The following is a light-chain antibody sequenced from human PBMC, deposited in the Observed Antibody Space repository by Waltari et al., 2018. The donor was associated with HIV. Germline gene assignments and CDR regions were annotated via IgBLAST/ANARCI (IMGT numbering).Light chain of an antibody. J-gene: IGLJ2*01. Sequence: SYVLTQPPSVSVAPGQTARITCGGNNIAATKRVHRSRPNPGQAPVVVIYGGRDRPSGIPDRFSGSKSGDTATLTISRAEAGDEADYYCQVWDGRGDPVIFGGGTKLAVV. CDR3: QVWDGRGDPVI. CDR1: NIAATKR. CDR2: GGR. V-gene: IGLV3-21*02.